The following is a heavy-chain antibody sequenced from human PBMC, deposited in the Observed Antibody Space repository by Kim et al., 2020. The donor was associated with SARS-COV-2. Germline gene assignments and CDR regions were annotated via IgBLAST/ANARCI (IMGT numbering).Heavy chain of an antibody. CDR1: GDSISTGGSISGSY. Sequence: SETLSLTCSVSGDSISTGGSISGSYWTWIRQPPGKGLEWIGNINYGGKTIYNPSLKSRITMSLDTSKNHFSLKMTSVSDADTALYYCARGGWG. J-gene: IGHJ1*01. V-gene: IGHV4-59*01. CDR2: INYGGKT. CDR3: ARGG.